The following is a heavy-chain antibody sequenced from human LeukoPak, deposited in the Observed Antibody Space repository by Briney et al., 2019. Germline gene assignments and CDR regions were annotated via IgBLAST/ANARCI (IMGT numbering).Heavy chain of an antibody. CDR3: ARDSEYYYDSSGYSYFDY. V-gene: IGHV3-33*01. D-gene: IGHD3-22*01. CDR2: IWYDGSNK. Sequence: GRSLRLSCAASGFTFSSYGIHWVRQAPGKGLEWVAVIWYDGSNKYYADSVKGRFTISRDTSKNTLYLQMNSLRAEDTAVYYCARDSEYYYDSSGYSYFDYWGQGTLVTVSS. J-gene: IGHJ4*02. CDR1: GFTFSSYG.